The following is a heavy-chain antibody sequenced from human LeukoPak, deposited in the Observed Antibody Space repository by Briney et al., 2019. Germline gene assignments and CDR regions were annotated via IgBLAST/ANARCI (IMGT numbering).Heavy chain of an antibody. D-gene: IGHD3-10*01. CDR1: GFTVSSNY. Sequence: GGSLRLSCAASGFTVSSNYMSWVRQAPGKGLEWVSVIYSGAGTHYADSVKGRFTISGDNSKNTLYLQMNSLRVEDTAVYYCARVYYGSGSLHYYYYYMDVWGKGTTVTISS. CDR3: ARVYYGSGSLHYYYYYMDV. J-gene: IGHJ6*03. V-gene: IGHV3-53*01. CDR2: IYSGAGT.